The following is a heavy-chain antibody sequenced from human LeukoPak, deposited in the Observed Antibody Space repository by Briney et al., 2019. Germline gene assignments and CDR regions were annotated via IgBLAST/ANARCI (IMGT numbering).Heavy chain of an antibody. Sequence: ESLKISCKGSGYSFTTYWIGWVRQMPGKGLEWMGIIYPGDSDTRYSPSFQGQVTISADKSISTAYLQWSSLKASDTAMYYCARGSGGDYYDSSGYSPPFEYWGQGTLVTVSS. D-gene: IGHD3-22*01. J-gene: IGHJ4*02. V-gene: IGHV5-51*01. CDR3: ARGSGGDYYDSSGYSPPFEY. CDR2: IYPGDSDT. CDR1: GYSFTTYW.